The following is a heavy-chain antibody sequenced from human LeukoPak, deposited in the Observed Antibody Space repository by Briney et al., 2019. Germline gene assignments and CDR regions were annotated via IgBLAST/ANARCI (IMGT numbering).Heavy chain of an antibody. Sequence: SETLSLTCTVSGGSISSSSYYWGWIRQPPGKGLEWIGSIYHSGSTYYNPSLKSRVTISVDTSKNQFSLKLSSVTAADTAVYYCAREDLTLHYDFWSGPMGYFDYWGQGTLVTVSS. J-gene: IGHJ4*02. V-gene: IGHV4-39*07. CDR1: GGSISSSSYY. CDR3: AREDLTLHYDFWSGPMGYFDY. CDR2: IYHSGST. D-gene: IGHD3-3*01.